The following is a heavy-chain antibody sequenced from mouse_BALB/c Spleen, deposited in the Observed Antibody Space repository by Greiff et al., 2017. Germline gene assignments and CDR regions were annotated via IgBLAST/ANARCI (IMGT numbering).Heavy chain of an antibody. D-gene: IGHD2-4*01. Sequence: DVMLVESGGGLVKPGGSLKLSCAASGFTFSSYTMSWVRQTPEKRLEWVATISSGGSYTYYPDSVKGRFTISRDNAKNTLYLQMSSLKSEDTAMYYCTSMITTSRYFDYWGQGTTLTVSS. CDR2: ISSGGSYT. J-gene: IGHJ2*01. CDR3: TSMITTSRYFDY. V-gene: IGHV5-6-4*01. CDR1: GFTFSSYT.